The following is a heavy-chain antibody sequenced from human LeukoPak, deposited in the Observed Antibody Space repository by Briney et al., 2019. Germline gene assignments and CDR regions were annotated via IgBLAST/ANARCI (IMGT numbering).Heavy chain of an antibody. CDR2: ISSSSSTI. D-gene: IGHD4-23*01. CDR1: GFTFSSYS. Sequence: GGSLRLSCAASGFTFSSYSMNWVRQAPGKGLEWVSYISSSSSTIYYADSVKGRFTISRDNAKNSLYLQMNSLRAEDTAVYYCARDRMTTVVTLVSDYWRQGTLVTVSS. CDR3: ARDRMTTVVTLVSDY. J-gene: IGHJ4*02. V-gene: IGHV3-48*01.